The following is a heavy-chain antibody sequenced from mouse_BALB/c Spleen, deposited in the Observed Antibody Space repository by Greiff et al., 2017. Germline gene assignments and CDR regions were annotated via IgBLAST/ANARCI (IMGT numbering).Heavy chain of an antibody. CDR3: ARRGDGNYLYYAMDY. Sequence: VQLKESGGGLVKPGGSLKLSCAASGFTFSSYTMSWVRQTPEKRLEWVATISSGGGNTDYPDSVKGRFTISRDNAKNNLYLQMSSLRSEDTALYYCARRGDGNYLYYAMDYWGQGTSVTVSS. D-gene: IGHD2-1*01. V-gene: IGHV5-9*03. CDR1: GFTFSSYT. CDR2: ISSGGGNT. J-gene: IGHJ4*01.